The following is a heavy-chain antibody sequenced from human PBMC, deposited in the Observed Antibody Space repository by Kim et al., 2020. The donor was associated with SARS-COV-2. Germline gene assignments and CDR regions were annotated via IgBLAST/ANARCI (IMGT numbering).Heavy chain of an antibody. D-gene: IGHD3-9*01. V-gene: IGHV3-33*06. Sequence: VKGRFTISRDNSKNIRFLQMNSLRAEDTAVYYCAKDLEYDILSAPNWFDPWGQGTLVTVSS. J-gene: IGHJ5*02. CDR3: AKDLEYDILSAPNWFDP.